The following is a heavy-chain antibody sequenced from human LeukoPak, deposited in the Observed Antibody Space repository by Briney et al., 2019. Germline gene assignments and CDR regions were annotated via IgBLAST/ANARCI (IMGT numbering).Heavy chain of an antibody. V-gene: IGHV2-70*04. CDR2: IDWDDDK. D-gene: IGHD6-6*01. Sequence: SGPALVHPTQTLTLTCTFSGFSLRTSGMRVSWIRQPPAKALEWLALIDWDDDKFYSTSLKTRLTISKDTSKNQVVLTMTNMDPVDTATYYCARGDSSSSEGSFGYWGQGTLVTVSS. J-gene: IGHJ4*02. CDR3: ARGDSSSSEGSFGY. CDR1: GFSLRTSGMR.